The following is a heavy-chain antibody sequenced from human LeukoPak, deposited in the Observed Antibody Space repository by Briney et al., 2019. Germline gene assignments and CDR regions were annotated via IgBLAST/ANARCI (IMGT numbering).Heavy chain of an antibody. Sequence: PGRSLRLSCAASGFTFSSYGMHWVRQAPGKGLERVAVISYDGSNKYYADSVKGRFTISRDNSKNTLYLQMNSLRAEDTAVYYCAKDWYCSSTSCYFHYYYYYGMDVWGQGTTVTVSS. CDR3: AKDWYCSSTSCYFHYYYYYGMDV. CDR2: ISYDGSNK. CDR1: GFTFSSYG. V-gene: IGHV3-30*18. D-gene: IGHD2-2*01. J-gene: IGHJ6*02.